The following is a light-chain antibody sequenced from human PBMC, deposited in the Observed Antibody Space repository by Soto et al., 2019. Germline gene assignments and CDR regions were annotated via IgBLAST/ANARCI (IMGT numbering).Light chain of an antibody. J-gene: IGKJ1*01. CDR3: HQYNDWWT. V-gene: IGKV3-15*01. Sequence: EIVLTQSLASLSVSPGERATLSCRASQSIAISLAWYQQKPGLAPRLLIYGASTRATGIPARFSGSGSGTEFTLTINGLQSEDFAVYYCHQYNDWWTFGQGTKVEIK. CDR1: QSIAIS. CDR2: GAS.